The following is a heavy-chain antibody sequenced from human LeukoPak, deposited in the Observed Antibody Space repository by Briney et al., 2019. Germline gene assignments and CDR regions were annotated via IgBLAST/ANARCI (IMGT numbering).Heavy chain of an antibody. V-gene: IGHV4-4*07. Sequence: PSETLSLTCTVSGDSFSSYYWSWIRQPAGKGLEWIGRIYTSGSTNYNPSLKSRVTMSVDTSKNQFSLKLSSVTAADTAVYYCAREDSSSFDAFDIWGQGTMVTVSS. D-gene: IGHD6-13*01. CDR3: AREDSSSFDAFDI. CDR2: IYTSGST. CDR1: GDSFSSYY. J-gene: IGHJ3*02.